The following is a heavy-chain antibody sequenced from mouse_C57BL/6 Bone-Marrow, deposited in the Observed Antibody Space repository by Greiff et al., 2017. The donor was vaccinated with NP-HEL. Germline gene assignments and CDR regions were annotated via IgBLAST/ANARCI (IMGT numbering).Heavy chain of an antibody. CDR3: ARTYYSNYEGFLGYAMDY. CDR1: GYTFTDYN. CDR2: INPNNGGT. V-gene: IGHV1-18*01. J-gene: IGHJ4*01. D-gene: IGHD2-5*01. Sequence: EVQLQQSGPELVKPGASVKIPCKASGYTFTDYNMDWVKQSHGKSLEWIGDINPNNGGTIYNQKFKGKATLTVDKSSSTAYMELRSLTSEDTAVYYCARTYYSNYEGFLGYAMDYWGQGTSVTVSS.